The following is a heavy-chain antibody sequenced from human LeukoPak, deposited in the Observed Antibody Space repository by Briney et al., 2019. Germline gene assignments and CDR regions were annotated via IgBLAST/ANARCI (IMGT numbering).Heavy chain of an antibody. CDR3: ASSSYDLLTGLGLTHDF. CDR1: GGSFSDYF. Sequence: SETQSLTCAVYGGSFSDYFWTWIRQPPGKGLEWIGEVHPSGRTNYKSSLKSRVTISVDTSKNQFSLSLSSVTAADTAVYFCASSSYDLLTGLGLTHDFWGQGTLVTVSS. V-gene: IGHV4-34*01. CDR2: VHPSGRT. J-gene: IGHJ4*02. D-gene: IGHD3-9*01.